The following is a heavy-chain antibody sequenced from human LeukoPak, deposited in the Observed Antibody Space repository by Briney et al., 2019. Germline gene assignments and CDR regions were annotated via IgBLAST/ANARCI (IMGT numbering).Heavy chain of an antibody. CDR1: GFTFDDYA. D-gene: IGHD6-13*01. J-gene: IGHJ4*02. CDR2: ISWNSGSI. CDR3: AKDLGYSSSWYYFDY. Sequence: PGGSLRLSCAASGFTFDDYAMHWVRQAPGRGLEWVSGISWNSGSIGYADPVKGRFTISRDNAKNSLYLQMNSLRAEDTALYYCAKDLGYSSSWYYFDYWGQGTLVTVSS. V-gene: IGHV3-9*01.